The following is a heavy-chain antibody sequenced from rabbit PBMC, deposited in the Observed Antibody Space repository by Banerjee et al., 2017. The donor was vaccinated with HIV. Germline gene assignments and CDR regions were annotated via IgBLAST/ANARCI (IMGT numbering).Heavy chain of an antibody. J-gene: IGHJ4*01. CDR3: ARSPADDYNGYLDL. D-gene: IGHD6-1*01. CDR2: IYNGDGST. Sequence: QERLGESGGGLVQPEGSLTLTWKASGFDFSNNANGWVRQTPGKGPEWIACIYNGDGSTYYASWVNGRFTISNPSSTTVTLQMTSLTAADTATYFCARSPADDYNGYLDLWGQGTLVTVS. CDR1: GFDFSNNA. V-gene: IGHV1S47*01.